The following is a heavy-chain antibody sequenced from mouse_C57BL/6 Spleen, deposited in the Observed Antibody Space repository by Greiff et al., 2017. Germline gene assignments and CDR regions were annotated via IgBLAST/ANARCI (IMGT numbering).Heavy chain of an antibody. J-gene: IGHJ1*03. V-gene: IGHV2-2*01. CDR1: GFSLTSYG. CDR3: ARTYDSNYWYCDV. D-gene: IGHD2-5*01. CDR2: IWSGGST. Sequence: QVQLQQSGPGLVQPSQSLSITCTVSGFSLTSYGVHWVRQSPGKGLEWLGEIWSGGSTDYNAAFISSLSISKDNSKSQVFFKMNSLQADDTAIYYWARTYDSNYWYCDVWGTGTTVTVSS.